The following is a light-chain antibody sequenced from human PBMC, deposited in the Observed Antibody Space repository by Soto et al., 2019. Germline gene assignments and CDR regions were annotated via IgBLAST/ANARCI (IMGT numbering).Light chain of an antibody. CDR3: AAWDDSLNGPL. V-gene: IGLV1-44*01. CDR1: SSNIGSNA. J-gene: IGLJ3*02. Sequence: QSVLTQPPSASGTPGQRVTISCSGSSSNIGSNAVNWYQQLPGTAPTLLIYSNNQRPSGVPDRFSGSKSGTSASLAVNGRQSEDEADYYCAAWDDSLNGPLFGGGTKVTVL. CDR2: SNN.